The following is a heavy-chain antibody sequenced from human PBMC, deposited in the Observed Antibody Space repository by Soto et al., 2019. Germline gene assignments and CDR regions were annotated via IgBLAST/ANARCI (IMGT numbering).Heavy chain of an antibody. D-gene: IGHD1-26*01. CDR3: ARGPEWELHAFDI. CDR2: ISYDGSNK. CDR1: GFTFSSYA. Sequence: QVQLVESGGGVVQPGRSLRLSCAASGFTFSSYAMHWVRQAPGKGLEWVAVISYDGSNKYYADSVKGRFTISRDNSKNTLYLQMNSLRAEDTAVYYCARGPEWELHAFDIWGQGTMVTVYS. J-gene: IGHJ3*02. V-gene: IGHV3-30-3*01.